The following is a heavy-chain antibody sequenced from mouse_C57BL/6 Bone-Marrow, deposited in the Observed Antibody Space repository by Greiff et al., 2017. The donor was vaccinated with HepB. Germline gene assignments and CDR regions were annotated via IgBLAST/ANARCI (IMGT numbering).Heavy chain of an antibody. Sequence: QVQLKQPGAELVRPGSSVKLSCKASGYTFTSYWMHWVKQRPIQGLEWIGNIDPSDSETHYNQKFKDKATLTVDKSSSTAYMQLSSLTSEDSAVYYCARKSPYYAMDYWGQGTSVTVSS. J-gene: IGHJ4*01. V-gene: IGHV1-52*01. CDR2: IDPSDSET. CDR1: GYTFTSYW. CDR3: ARKSPYYAMDY.